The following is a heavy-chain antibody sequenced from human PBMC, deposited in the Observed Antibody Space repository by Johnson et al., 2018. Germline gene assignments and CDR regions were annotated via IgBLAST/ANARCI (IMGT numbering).Heavy chain of an antibody. CDR1: GFTFSSYA. D-gene: IGHD4-17*01. J-gene: IGHJ6*03. CDR2: ISYDGSNK. Sequence: QVQLQESGGGVVRPGGSLRLSCAASGFTFSSYAMHWVRQAPGKGLEWVAVISYDGSNKYYADSVKGRFTISRENSKNSLYLQMNSRRAEDTAVYYCAKDRGDYASYYYMDVGGKGTTVTVSS. V-gene: IGHV3-30-3*01. CDR3: AKDRGDYASYYYMDV.